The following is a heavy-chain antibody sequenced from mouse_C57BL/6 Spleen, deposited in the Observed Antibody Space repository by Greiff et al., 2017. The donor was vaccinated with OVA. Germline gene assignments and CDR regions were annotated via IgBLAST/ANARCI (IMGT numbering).Heavy chain of an antibody. Sequence: VQLQQSGPGLVAPSQSLSITCTVSGFSLTSYAISWVRQPPGKGLEWLGVIWTGGGTNYNSALKSRLSISKDNSKSQVFLKMNSLQTDDTARYYCARFITTVGYAMDYWGQGTSVTVSS. J-gene: IGHJ4*01. V-gene: IGHV2-9-1*01. CDR1: GFSLTSYA. D-gene: IGHD1-1*01. CDR2: IWTGGGT. CDR3: ARFITTVGYAMDY.